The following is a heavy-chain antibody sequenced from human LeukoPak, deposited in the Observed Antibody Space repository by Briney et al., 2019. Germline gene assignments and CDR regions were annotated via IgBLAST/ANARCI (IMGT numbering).Heavy chain of an antibody. D-gene: IGHD3-10*01. V-gene: IGHV1-69*04. CDR1: GGTFSSYA. J-gene: IGHJ4*02. Sequence: GASVKVSCKASGGTFSSYAISWVRQTPGQGLEWMGRIIPILGIANYAQKFQGRVTITADKSTSTAYMELSSLRSEDTAVYYCASTYYYGSGSYLVDYWGQGTLVTVSS. CDR2: IIPILGIA. CDR3: ASTYYYGSGSYLVDY.